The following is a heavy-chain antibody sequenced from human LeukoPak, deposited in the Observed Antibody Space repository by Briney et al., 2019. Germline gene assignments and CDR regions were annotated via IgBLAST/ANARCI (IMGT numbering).Heavy chain of an antibody. V-gene: IGHV3-7*01. CDR1: GFTFSTYW. J-gene: IGHJ4*02. CDR2: IKQDGSEK. D-gene: IGHD5-18*01. CDR3: ARDMTGYSYGYSY. Sequence: GGSLRLSCAASGFTFSTYWMSWVRQAPGKGLEWVANIKQDGSEKYYVDSVKGRFTISRDNAKNSLYLQMNSLRAEDTAVYYCARDMTGYSYGYSYWGQGTLVTVSS.